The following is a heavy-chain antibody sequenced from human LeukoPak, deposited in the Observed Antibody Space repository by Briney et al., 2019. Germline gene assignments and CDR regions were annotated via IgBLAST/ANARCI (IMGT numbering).Heavy chain of an antibody. D-gene: IGHD6-13*01. J-gene: IGHJ4*02. V-gene: IGHV3-33*01. Sequence: PGGSLRLSCAASGFTFSSYGMHWVRQAPGKGLEGLAVIWYDGSNKYYADSVKGRFTISRDNSKNTLYLQMNSLRAEDTAVYYCARWGSSFIFDYWGQGTLVTVSS. CDR3: ARWGSSFIFDY. CDR2: IWYDGSNK. CDR1: GFTFSSYG.